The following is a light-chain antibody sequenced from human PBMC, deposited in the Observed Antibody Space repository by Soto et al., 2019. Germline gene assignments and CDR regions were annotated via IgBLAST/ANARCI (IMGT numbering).Light chain of an antibody. CDR3: QHYNSYSDA. J-gene: IGKJ1*01. V-gene: IGKV1-5*03. CDR2: KAS. CDR1: QTISSW. Sequence: DIQMTQSPSTLSGSVGDRVTITCRASQTISSWLAWYHQKPGKAPKLLIYKASTLKSGVPSRFSGSGSGTEFTLTISSLQPDEFATDDCQHYNSYSDAFGQGAKVELK.